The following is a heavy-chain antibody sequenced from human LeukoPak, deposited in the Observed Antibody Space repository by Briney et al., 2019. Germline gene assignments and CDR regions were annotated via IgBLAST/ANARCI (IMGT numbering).Heavy chain of an antibody. J-gene: IGHJ3*02. Sequence: GGSLRLSCAASGFTFSDYYMSWIRQAPGKGLEWVSYISSSGSTIYYADSVTGRFTIARDNSTNSLYLQMNRLRAKDPYVYFCARVPSRVRWPKPSHACDIWGQGTMVSVSS. CDR2: ISSSGSTI. V-gene: IGHV3-11*04. CDR1: GFTFSDYY. CDR3: ARVPSRVRWPKPSHACDI. D-gene: IGHD3-10*01.